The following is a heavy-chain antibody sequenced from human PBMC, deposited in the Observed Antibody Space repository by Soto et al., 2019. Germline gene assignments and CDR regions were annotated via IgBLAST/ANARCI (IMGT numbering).Heavy chain of an antibody. Sequence: PGGSLRLSCAASGFTFSSYAMSWVRQAPGKGREWVSAISGSGGSTYYADSVKGRFTISRDNSKNTLYLQMNSLRAEDTAVYYCAKGVVVAATPPRWFDPWGQGTLVTVSS. V-gene: IGHV3-23*01. D-gene: IGHD2-15*01. J-gene: IGHJ5*02. CDR1: GFTFSSYA. CDR3: AKGVVVAATPPRWFDP. CDR2: ISGSGGST.